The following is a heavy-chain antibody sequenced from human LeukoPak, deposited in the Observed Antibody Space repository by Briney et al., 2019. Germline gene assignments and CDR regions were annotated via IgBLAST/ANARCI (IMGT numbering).Heavy chain of an antibody. Sequence: GGSLRLSCSASGFTFSSYGMNWVRQAPGKGLEWVSYISDSGRTTFYADSVKGRFTISRDNAKNSLYLQMSSLRVEDTAVYYCASWAGNAQSDSWSGPFDYWGQRTLVTVSS. CDR2: ISDSGRTT. V-gene: IGHV3-48*04. D-gene: IGHD3-3*01. J-gene: IGHJ4*02. CDR1: GFTFSSYG. CDR3: ASWAGNAQSDSWSGPFDY.